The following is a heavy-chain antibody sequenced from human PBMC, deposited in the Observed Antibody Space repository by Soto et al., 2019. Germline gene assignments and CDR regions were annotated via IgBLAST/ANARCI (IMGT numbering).Heavy chain of an antibody. Sequence: GESLKISCKGSGYTFTNYWIGWVRQMPGKGLEWMGIIYPGDSDTKYNPSFQGQVTISADKSITTTYLQWSSLKASDTAIYYCAASIFYYGMDVWGQGATVTVSS. CDR1: GYTFTNYW. CDR2: IYPGDSDT. CDR3: AASIFYYGMDV. V-gene: IGHV5-51*01. J-gene: IGHJ6*02.